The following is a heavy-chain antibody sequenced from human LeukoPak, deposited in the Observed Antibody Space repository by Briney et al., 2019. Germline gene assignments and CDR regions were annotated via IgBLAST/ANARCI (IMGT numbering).Heavy chain of an antibody. CDR2: ISGYNGNT. Sequence: ASVKVSCKASGYSFTSYGITWVRQAPGQGLEWMGWISGYNGNTNYAQKLLGRVTLTTDTSTSTAYMELRSPRSDDTAVYYCARGLDLKDAFNIWGQGTMVTVSS. CDR3: ARGLDLKDAFNI. CDR1: GYSFTSYG. J-gene: IGHJ3*02. V-gene: IGHV1-18*01. D-gene: IGHD6-6*01.